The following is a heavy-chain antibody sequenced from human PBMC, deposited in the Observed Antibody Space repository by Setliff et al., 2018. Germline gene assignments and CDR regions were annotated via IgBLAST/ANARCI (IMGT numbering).Heavy chain of an antibody. CDR2: IKSDGRST. CDR3: ARGAFGAYYHDY. Sequence: PGGSLRLSCAASGFPLSSYWIHWVRQAQGKGLVWLSRIKSDGRSTNYADSVEGRFIISRDNAKSTLYLQMNGLIVEDTATYYCARGAFGAYYHDYWGQGTLVTVSS. D-gene: IGHD3-16*01. V-gene: IGHV3-74*01. CDR1: GFPLSSYW. J-gene: IGHJ4*02.